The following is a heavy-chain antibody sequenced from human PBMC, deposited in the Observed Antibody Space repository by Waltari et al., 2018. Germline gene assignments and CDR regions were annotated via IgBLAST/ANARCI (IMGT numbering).Heavy chain of an antibody. CDR2: IRQDGSEK. J-gene: IGHJ4*02. CDR3: ARSSSTEFDS. Sequence: ETHLVEYGGGLVQPGGSLRLSCPASGFTFSSYWMTWVRQAPGKGLEWVANIRQDGSEKYYVDSVKGRFTISRDNAKNSLYLQMNSLKADDTAVYYCARSSSTEFDSWGQGTLVTVSS. D-gene: IGHD2-2*01. CDR1: GFTFSSYW. V-gene: IGHV3-7*01.